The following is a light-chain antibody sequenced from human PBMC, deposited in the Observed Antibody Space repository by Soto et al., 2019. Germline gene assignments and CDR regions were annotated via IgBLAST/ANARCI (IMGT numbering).Light chain of an antibody. CDR1: SSDVGGYNY. CDR3: SSVTSTNTVL. Sequence: QSALTQPASVAGSPGQAITISCTGTSSDVGGYNYVSWYQQHPGKAPKLMIYNVSNRPSGVSNRFSGSKSGNTASLTISGLQAEDLGHYYCSSVTSTNTVLFGRGTKRTFL. CDR2: NVS. V-gene: IGLV2-14*01. J-gene: IGLJ2*01.